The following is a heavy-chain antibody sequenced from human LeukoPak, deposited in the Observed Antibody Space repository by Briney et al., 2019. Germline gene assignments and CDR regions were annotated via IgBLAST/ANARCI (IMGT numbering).Heavy chain of an antibody. J-gene: IGHJ4*02. Sequence: PSETLFLTCTVSRRHIRSSSYYSGWFRQPPGKGLEWLGSIYYSGSTNYNPSLKSRVAISVDTSKIQFSLKLNSVTAADMAVYYCARGGYSYGHGVYYFDYWGQETLVTVSS. D-gene: IGHD5-18*01. V-gene: IGHV4-39*07. CDR2: IYYSGST. CDR3: ARGGYSYGHGVYYFDY. CDR1: RRHIRSSSYY.